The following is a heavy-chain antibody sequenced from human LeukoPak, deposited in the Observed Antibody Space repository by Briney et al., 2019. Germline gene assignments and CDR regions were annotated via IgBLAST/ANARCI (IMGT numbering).Heavy chain of an antibody. CDR2: IWYDGSNK. Sequence: GRSLRLSCAASGFTFSSYGMHWVRQAPGKGLEWVAVIWYDGSNKYYADSVKGRFTISRDNSKNTLYPQMNSLRAEDTAVYYCATHMATTLDYWGQGTLVTVSP. J-gene: IGHJ4*02. CDR1: GFTFSSYG. D-gene: IGHD5-24*01. V-gene: IGHV3-33*01. CDR3: ATHMATTLDY.